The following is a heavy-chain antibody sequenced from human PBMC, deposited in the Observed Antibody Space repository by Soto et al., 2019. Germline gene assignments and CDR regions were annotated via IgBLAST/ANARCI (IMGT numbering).Heavy chain of an antibody. D-gene: IGHD6-19*01. CDR3: AKDQPHRGWYFRAEYFQH. V-gene: IGHV3-30*18. CDR1: GFTFSSYG. Sequence: QVQLVESGGGVVQPGRSLRLSCAASGFTFSSYGMHWVRQAPGKGLEWVAVISYDGSNKYYADSVKGRFTISRDNSKNTXXLQMNSLRAEDTAVYYCAKDQPHRGWYFRAEYFQHWGQGTLVTVSS. J-gene: IGHJ1*01. CDR2: ISYDGSNK.